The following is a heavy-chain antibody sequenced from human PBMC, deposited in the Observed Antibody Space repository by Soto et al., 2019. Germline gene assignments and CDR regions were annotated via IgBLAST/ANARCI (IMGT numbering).Heavy chain of an antibody. J-gene: IGHJ5*02. Sequence: ASVKVSCKPSGYTFTTYYIHWVRQAPGQGLEWMGWINPNSGGTKYAQNFQGWVTLTRATSISTAYMELSRLKPDDTAVYYCARDGRFSYGYDAWGQGTLVTVSS. CDR2: INPNSGGT. CDR1: GYTFTTYY. CDR3: ARDGRFSYGYDA. D-gene: IGHD5-18*01. V-gene: IGHV1-2*04.